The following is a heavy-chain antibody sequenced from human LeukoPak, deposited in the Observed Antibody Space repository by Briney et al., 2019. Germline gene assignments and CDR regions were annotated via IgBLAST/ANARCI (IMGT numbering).Heavy chain of an antibody. CDR2: VSGGGRT. J-gene: IGHJ4*02. CDR1: GGSITSYY. V-gene: IGHV4-4*07. Sequence: PSETLSLPCSVSGGSITSYYWSWIRQPPGKGLEWIGHVSGGGRTNYSPSLRSRVSISVDTSKNQFSLKLNSVAAADTAVYFCARASTTFDDWGQGTLVTVAS. CDR3: ARASTTFDD. D-gene: IGHD1-14*01.